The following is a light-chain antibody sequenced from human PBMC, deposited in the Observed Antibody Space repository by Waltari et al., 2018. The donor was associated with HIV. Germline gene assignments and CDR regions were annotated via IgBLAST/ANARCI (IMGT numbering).Light chain of an antibody. Sequence: EVVMTKSPPTLSVSPGERATLSCRASQSVSSNLAWYQKKPGQAPRLLIYDASTRATGIPARVSGGGSGTEFTLTISSLQSEDFAVYYCQQYNNWPPLTFGGGTKVEIK. CDR3: QQYNNWPPLT. J-gene: IGKJ4*01. CDR1: QSVSSN. V-gene: IGKV3-15*01. CDR2: DAS.